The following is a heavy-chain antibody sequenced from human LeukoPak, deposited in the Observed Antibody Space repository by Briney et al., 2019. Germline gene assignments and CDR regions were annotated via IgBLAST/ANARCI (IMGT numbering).Heavy chain of an antibody. J-gene: IGHJ3*02. D-gene: IGHD3-3*01. CDR2: IIPIFGTA. V-gene: IGHV1-69*13. Sequence: GASVKVSCKASGGTFSSYAISWVRQAPGQGLEWMGGIIPIFGTANYAQKFQGRVTITADESTSTAYMELSSLRSEDTAVYYCARGTPYYDFWSGSSDAFDIWGQGTMVTVSS. CDR1: GGTFSSYA. CDR3: ARGTPYYDFWSGSSDAFDI.